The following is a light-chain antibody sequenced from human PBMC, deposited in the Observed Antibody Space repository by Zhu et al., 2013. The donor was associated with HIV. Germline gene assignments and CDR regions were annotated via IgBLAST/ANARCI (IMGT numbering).Light chain of an antibody. CDR2: TAS. V-gene: IGKV1-39*01. Sequence: DIQMTQSPSTLSASVGDRVTITCRTSQSVSTYVNWYQQKPGKAPNLLVCTASTLHSGVPSRFSGSGSGTDFTLTINSPQPEDFATYYCQQSYNTPWTFGHGTNLEMK. CDR3: QQSYNTPWT. CDR1: QSVSTY. J-gene: IGKJ1*01.